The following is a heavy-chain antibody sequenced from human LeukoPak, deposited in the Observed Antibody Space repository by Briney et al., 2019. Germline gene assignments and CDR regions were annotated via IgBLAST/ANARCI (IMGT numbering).Heavy chain of an antibody. Sequence: GRSLRLSCAASGFSFSSYGMHWVRQAPGKGLEWVALISYDGSNKYYADFVKGRFTISRDNSKNTLYLQMNSLRAEDTAVYYCARDRIYSYGYGSPDYWGQGTLVTVSS. J-gene: IGHJ4*02. CDR2: ISYDGSNK. V-gene: IGHV3-30*03. CDR1: GFSFSSYG. CDR3: ARDRIYSYGYGSPDY. D-gene: IGHD5-18*01.